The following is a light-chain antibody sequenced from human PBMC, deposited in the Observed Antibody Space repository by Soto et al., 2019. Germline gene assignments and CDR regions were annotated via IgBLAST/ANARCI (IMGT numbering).Light chain of an antibody. Sequence: DIVMTQSPLSLPVTPGEPASISCRSSQSLLHSNGYNYLDWYMQKPGQSPQLLIYLGSNRASGGPDRFSGSGSETEFTLKISKVEAEDVGVYYCMQALQTWTFGQGTKVEIK. V-gene: IGKV2-28*01. CDR2: LGS. CDR1: QSLLHSNGYNY. CDR3: MQALQTWT. J-gene: IGKJ1*01.